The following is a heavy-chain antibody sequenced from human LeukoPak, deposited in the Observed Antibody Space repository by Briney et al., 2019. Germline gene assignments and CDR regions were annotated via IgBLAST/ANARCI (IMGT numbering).Heavy chain of an antibody. CDR1: GYSIRSGYY. CDR3: ASPANAFDI. Sequence: SETLSLTCAVSGYSIRSGYYWGWIRQPPGKGLEWIGSIYHSGSTYYNPSLKSRVTISVDTSKNQFSLKLSSVTAADTAVYYCASPANAFDIWGQGTMVTVSS. J-gene: IGHJ3*02. V-gene: IGHV4-38-2*01. CDR2: IYHSGST.